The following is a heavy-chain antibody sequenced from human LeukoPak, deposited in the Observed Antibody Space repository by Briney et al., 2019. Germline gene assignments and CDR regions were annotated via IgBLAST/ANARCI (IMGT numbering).Heavy chain of an antibody. CDR2: IYPGDSDT. V-gene: IGHV5-51*01. D-gene: IGHD6-19*01. CDR3: ARLPEIAVAGPTVSYFDY. Sequence: GESLKISCKGSGYSFTSYWIGWVRQMPRKGLEWMGIIYPGDSDTRYSPSFQGQVTISADKSISTAYLQWSSLKASDTAMYYCARLPEIAVAGPTVSYFDYWGQGTLVTVSS. J-gene: IGHJ4*02. CDR1: GYSFTSYW.